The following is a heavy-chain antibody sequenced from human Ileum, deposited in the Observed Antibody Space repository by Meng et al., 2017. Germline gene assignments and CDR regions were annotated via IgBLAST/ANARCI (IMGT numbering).Heavy chain of an antibody. CDR1: GGSISSTSHY. Sequence: QLRLQESGPGLVQPSETLSLTCTVSGGSISSTSHYWGWIRQPPGKGLEWIGSMRYSGTTYYNPSLKSRVTISVDTSKNQISLKLRSVTAADTAVYYCARDKAVVVTTYAFDVWGQGTMVTVSS. CDR3: ARDKAVVVTTYAFDV. CDR2: MRYSGTT. V-gene: IGHV4-39*07. J-gene: IGHJ3*01. D-gene: IGHD3-22*01.